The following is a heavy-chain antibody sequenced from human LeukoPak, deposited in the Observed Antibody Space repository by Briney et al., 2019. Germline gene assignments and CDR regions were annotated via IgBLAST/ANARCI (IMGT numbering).Heavy chain of an antibody. V-gene: IGHV4-59*01. D-gene: IGHD2-15*01. CDR1: GGSISSYY. CDR2: IYYSGST. J-gene: IGHJ4*02. Sequence: SETLSLTCTVSGGSISSYYWSWIRQPPGKGLEWIGYIYYSGSTNYNPSLKSRVTISVDTSKNQFSLKLSSVTAADTAIYYCAKSGLNRFDYWGQGTPVTVSS. CDR3: AKSGLNRFDY.